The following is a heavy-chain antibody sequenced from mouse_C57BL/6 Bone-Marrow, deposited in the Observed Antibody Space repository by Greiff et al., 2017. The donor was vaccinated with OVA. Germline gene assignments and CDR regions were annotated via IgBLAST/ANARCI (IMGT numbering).Heavy chain of an antibody. CDR2: INYDGSST. CDR1: GFTFSDYY. J-gene: IGHJ4*01. V-gene: IGHV5-16*01. CDR3: AREPGRRAMDY. Sequence: EVKLVESEGGLVQPGSSMKLSCTASGFTFSDYYMAWVRQVPEKGLEWVANINYDGSSTYYLDSLKSRFIISRDNAKNILYLQMSSLKSEDTATDYCAREPGRRAMDYWGQGTSVTVSS.